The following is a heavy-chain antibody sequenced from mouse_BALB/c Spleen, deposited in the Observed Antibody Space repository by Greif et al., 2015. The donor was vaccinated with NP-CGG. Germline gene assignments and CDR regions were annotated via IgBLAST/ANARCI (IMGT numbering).Heavy chain of an antibody. J-gene: IGHJ3*01. CDR3: AREWISTMITTGAWFAY. Sequence: VQLQQSGPELVKPGASVKISCKASGYSFTSYYIHWVKQRPGQGLEWIGWIFPGSGNTKYNEKFKGKATLTADTSSSTAYMQLSSRTAEESAVYFCAREWISTMITTGAWFAYWGQGTLVTVSA. V-gene: IGHV1-66*01. D-gene: IGHD2-4*01. CDR2: IFPGSGNT. CDR1: GYSFTSYY.